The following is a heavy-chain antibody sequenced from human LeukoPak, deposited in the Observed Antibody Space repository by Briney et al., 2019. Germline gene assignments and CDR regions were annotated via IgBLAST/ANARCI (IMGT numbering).Heavy chain of an antibody. CDR1: GYTFTSYG. D-gene: IGHD6-13*01. CDR3: ARASGIAAAGTPSGNY. Sequence: ASVKVSCKASGYTFTSYGISWVRQAPGQGLEWMGWISAYNGNTNYAQKLQGRVTMTTDTSTSTAYMELRSLRSDDTAVYYCARASGIAAAGTPSGNYWGQGTLVTASS. CDR2: ISAYNGNT. J-gene: IGHJ4*02. V-gene: IGHV1-18*01.